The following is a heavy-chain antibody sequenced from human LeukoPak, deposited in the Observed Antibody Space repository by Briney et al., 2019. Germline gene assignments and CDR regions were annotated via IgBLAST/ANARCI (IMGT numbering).Heavy chain of an antibody. D-gene: IGHD2-2*01. J-gene: IGHJ5*02. CDR2: IYYSGST. CDR3: ARGKWDCSSTSCNNWFDP. Sequence: SETLSLTCTVSGGSISSSSYYWGWIRQPPGKGLEWIGSIYYSGSTYYNPSLKSRVTISVDTSKNQFSLKLSSATAADTAVYYCARGKWDCSSTSCNNWFDPWGQGTLVTVSS. V-gene: IGHV4-39*07. CDR1: GGSISSSSYY.